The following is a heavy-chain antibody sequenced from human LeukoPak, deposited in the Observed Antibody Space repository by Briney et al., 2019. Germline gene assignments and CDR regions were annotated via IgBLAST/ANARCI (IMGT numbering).Heavy chain of an antibody. CDR2: INHSGST. Sequence: SETLSLTCAVYGGSFSGYYWSWIRQPPGKGLEWNGEINHSGSTNYNPSLKSRVTISVDTSKNQFSLKLSSVTAADTAVYYCARGRRYYYDSSGPETSDYWGQGTLVTVSS. J-gene: IGHJ4*02. D-gene: IGHD3-22*01. V-gene: IGHV4-34*01. CDR3: ARGRRYYYDSSGPETSDY. CDR1: GGSFSGYY.